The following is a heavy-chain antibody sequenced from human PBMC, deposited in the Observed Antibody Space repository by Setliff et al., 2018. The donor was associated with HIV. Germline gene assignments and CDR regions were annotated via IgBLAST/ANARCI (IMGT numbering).Heavy chain of an antibody. CDR2: IYYSGSA. J-gene: IGHJ5*02. D-gene: IGHD3-10*01. V-gene: IGHV4-31*03. CDR3: AREGARHYGSGRYHSWFDP. Sequence: TLSLTCTVSGGSISSGNYYWSWVRQHPGKGLEWIGYIYYSGSAYYNPSLKGRVTMSVDKSKNQFSLQLSSVTAAATAVYYCAREGARHYGSGRYHSWFDPWGQGSQVTV. CDR1: GGSISSGNYY.